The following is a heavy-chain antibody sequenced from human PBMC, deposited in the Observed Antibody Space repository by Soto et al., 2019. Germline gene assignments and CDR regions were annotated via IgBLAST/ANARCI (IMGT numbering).Heavy chain of an antibody. CDR3: SRAISSTWAKSWLDP. J-gene: IGHJ5*02. D-gene: IGHD1-26*01. V-gene: IGHV1-18*04. CDR2: ISGDSGET. Sequence: GLLLQSGGEVKKPGASVTVSCKASGYTFRSYGVSWVRQVPGQGLEWMGWISGDSGETTYAPSFRDRRTLTADASATTAYMELRNLRSEDTAVYYCSRAISSTWAKSWLDPWGQGTLMTVSS. CDR1: GYTFRSYG.